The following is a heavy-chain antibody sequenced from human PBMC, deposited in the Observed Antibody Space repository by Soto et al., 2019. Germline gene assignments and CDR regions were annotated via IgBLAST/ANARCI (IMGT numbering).Heavy chain of an antibody. J-gene: IGHJ4*02. D-gene: IGHD1-1*01. V-gene: IGHV3-33*01. CDR3: VRGGENVLDS. Sequence: QVQLVESGGGVVQPGRSLRLSCAASGFNFNRFGMHWVRQIAGKGPEWLAVIWFDGSKTYYADSVKGRFTISRDNSNNTLYLEMDSLRGDDTALYYCVRGGENVLDSWGQGTLVTVSS. CDR2: IWFDGSKT. CDR1: GFNFNRFG.